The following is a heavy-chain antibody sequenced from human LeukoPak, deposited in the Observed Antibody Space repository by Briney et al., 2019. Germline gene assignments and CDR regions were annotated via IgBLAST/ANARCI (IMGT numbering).Heavy chain of an antibody. D-gene: IGHD2-15*01. CDR1: GGSISPYY. J-gene: IGHJ4*02. CDR2: IYYSGST. V-gene: IGHV4-59*08. CDR3: ARHGYCSGGSCYWDY. Sequence: PSETLSLTCIVSGGSISPYYWSWIRQPPGSGLEWIVYIYYSGSTSYNPSLKSRVAISVDTSNNEVSLKLSSVTAADTAVYYCARHGYCSGGSCYWDYWGQGTLVTVSS.